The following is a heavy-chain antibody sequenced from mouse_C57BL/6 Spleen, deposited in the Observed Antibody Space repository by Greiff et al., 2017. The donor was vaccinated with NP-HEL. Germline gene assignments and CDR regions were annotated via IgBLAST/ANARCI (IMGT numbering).Heavy chain of an antibody. J-gene: IGHJ2*01. CDR2: ISSGGDYI. CDR3: TRDASYDGYLEEYFDY. V-gene: IGHV5-9-1*02. CDR1: GFTFSSYA. Sequence: EVKLMESGEGLVKPGGSLKLSCAASGFTFSSYAMSWVRQTPEKRLEWVAYISSGGDYIYYADTVKGRFTISRDNARNTLYLQMSSLKSEDTAMYYCTRDASYDGYLEEYFDYWGQGTTLTVSS. D-gene: IGHD2-3*01.